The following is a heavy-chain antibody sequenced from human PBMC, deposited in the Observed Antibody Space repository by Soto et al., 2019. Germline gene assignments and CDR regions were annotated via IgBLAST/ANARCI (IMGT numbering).Heavy chain of an antibody. D-gene: IGHD6-19*01. CDR2: IYYSGST. CDR1: GGSISSSSYY. CDR3: ASRIAVAGTSAFDI. V-gene: IGHV4-39*01. J-gene: IGHJ3*02. Sequence: SETLSLTXTVSGGSISSSSYYWGWIRQPPGKGLEWIGSIYYSGSTYYNPSLKSRVTISVDTSKNQFSLKLSSVTAADTAVYYCASRIAVAGTSAFDIWGQGTMVTVSS.